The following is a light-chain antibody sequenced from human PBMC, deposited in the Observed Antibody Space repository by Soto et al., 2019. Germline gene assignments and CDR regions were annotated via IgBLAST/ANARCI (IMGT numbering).Light chain of an antibody. V-gene: IGLV1-44*01. J-gene: IGLJ1*01. CDR2: SYD. Sequence: QSVLTQPPSASGTPGQRVTISCSTSRSKLGDNTVKWYQQVPGTAPKLLIYSYDQRPSGVPDRFSGSKSGTSASLAISGLQSDDEADYYCAAWDASLDGYVFGTGTKVTVL. CDR3: AAWDASLDGYV. CDR1: RSKLGDNT.